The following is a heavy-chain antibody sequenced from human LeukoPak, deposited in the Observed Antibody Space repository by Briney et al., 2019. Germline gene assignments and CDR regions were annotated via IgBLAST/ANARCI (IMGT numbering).Heavy chain of an antibody. CDR3: AKDHYWSIDY. V-gene: IGHV3-74*01. CDR2: IKGDGIST. Sequence: GGSLRLSCAASGFTFSSYWMNWVRHAPGQGLVWVSRIKGDGISTNYADSVKGRFTISRDIAKNTLYLQMNSLRAEDTGVYYCAKDHYWSIDYWGRGTLVTVSS. J-gene: IGHJ4*02. CDR1: GFTFSSYW. D-gene: IGHD3-3*01.